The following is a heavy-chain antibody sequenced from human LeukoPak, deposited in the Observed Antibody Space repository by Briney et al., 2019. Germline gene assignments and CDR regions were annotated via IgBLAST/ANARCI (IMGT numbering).Heavy chain of an antibody. J-gene: IGHJ4*02. V-gene: IGHV1-2*06. D-gene: IGHD2-15*01. CDR2: INPNSGGT. CDR3: ARDPYCSGGSCYPSPGGY. CDR1: GYTFTGYY. Sequence: ASVKVSCKASGYTFTGYYMHWVRQAPGQGLEWIGRINPNSGGTNYAQKFQGRVTMTRDTSISTAYMELSRLRSDDTAVYYCARDPYCSGGSCYPSPGGYWGQGTLVTVSS.